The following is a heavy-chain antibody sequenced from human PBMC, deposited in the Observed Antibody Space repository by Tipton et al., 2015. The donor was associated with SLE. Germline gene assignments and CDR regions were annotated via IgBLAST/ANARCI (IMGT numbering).Heavy chain of an antibody. Sequence: TLSLTCTVSGGSISGYYWSWIRQPPGKGLEWIAYISYSGDTKYNPSLKSRVTISVDTSKNQFSLKLSSVTAADTGVYYCARHGSGWGPSPYYFDYWGQGTLVTVSS. V-gene: IGHV4-59*08. CDR2: ISYSGDT. CDR1: GGSISGYY. J-gene: IGHJ4*02. CDR3: ARHGSGWGPSPYYFDY. D-gene: IGHD3-3*01.